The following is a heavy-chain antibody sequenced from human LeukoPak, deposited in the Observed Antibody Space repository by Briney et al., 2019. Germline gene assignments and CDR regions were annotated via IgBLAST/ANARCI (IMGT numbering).Heavy chain of an antibody. CDR2: IFYSGST. CDR1: GGSISSSTYY. CDR3: ARAVAVAVSSFFDY. Sequence: SETLSLTCTVSGGSISSSTYYWGWIRQPPGKGLEWIGSIFYSGSTYYNPSLKSRGTMSVDTTENQLSLKLSSVTAADTAVYYCARAVAVAVSSFFDYWGQGTLVTVSS. V-gene: IGHV4-39*07. D-gene: IGHD6-19*01. J-gene: IGHJ4*02.